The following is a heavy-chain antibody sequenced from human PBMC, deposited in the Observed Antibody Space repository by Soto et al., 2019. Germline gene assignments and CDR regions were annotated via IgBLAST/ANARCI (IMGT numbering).Heavy chain of an antibody. D-gene: IGHD4-4*01. CDR2: LIPFICTA. J-gene: IGHJ6*02. CDR1: GGTFSSYA. V-gene: IGHV1-69*18. Sequence: QVQLVQSGAEVKKPGSSVTVSCKASGGTFSSYAISWVRQAPGQGLEWMVRLIPFICTANYAQKFQGRVKITADESKSTAYMELTSLRPEDTAVYYCARVVMTTVPAAYYYGMDVWGQGNTVTVS. CDR3: ARVVMTTVPAAYYYGMDV.